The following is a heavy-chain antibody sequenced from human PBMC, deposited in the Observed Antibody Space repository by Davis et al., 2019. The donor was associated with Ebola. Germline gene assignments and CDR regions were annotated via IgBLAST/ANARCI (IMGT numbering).Heavy chain of an antibody. CDR1: GGSFSGYY. Sequence: SETLSLTCAVYGGSFSGYYWSWIRQPPGKGLEWIGEINHSGSTNYNPSLKSRVTISVDTSKNQFSLKLSSVTAADTAVYYCARGLIKNFWSGYSGWFDPWGQGTRVTVSS. V-gene: IGHV4-34*01. J-gene: IGHJ5*02. D-gene: IGHD3-3*01. CDR3: ARGLIKNFWSGYSGWFDP. CDR2: INHSGST.